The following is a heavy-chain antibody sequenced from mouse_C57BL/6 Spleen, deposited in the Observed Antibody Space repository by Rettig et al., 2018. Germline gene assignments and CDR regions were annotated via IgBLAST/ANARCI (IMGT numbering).Heavy chain of an antibody. D-gene: IGHD4-1*01. CDR3: ARIVDTNWPWFAY. CDR2: IWWDDDK. V-gene: IGHV8-8*01. Sequence: WIRQPSGKGLEWLAHIWWDDDKYYNPALKSRLTISKDTSKNQVFLKIANVDTADTATYYCARIVDTNWPWFAYWGQGTLVTVSA. J-gene: IGHJ3*01.